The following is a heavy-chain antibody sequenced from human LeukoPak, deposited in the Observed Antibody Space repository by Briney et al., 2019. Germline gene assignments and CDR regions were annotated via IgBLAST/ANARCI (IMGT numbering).Heavy chain of an antibody. CDR2: INHSGST. J-gene: IGHJ6*04. Sequence: SETLSLTCAFYGGSFSGYYWSWIRQPPGKGLEWIGEINHSGSTNYNSSLKSRVTMSVDTSKNQFSLKLSSVTAADTAVYYCARHLRYCSGGSWPSCGLDVWGKGTTVTVSS. CDR1: GGSFSGYY. D-gene: IGHD2-15*01. V-gene: IGHV4-34*01. CDR3: ARHLRYCSGGSWPSCGLDV.